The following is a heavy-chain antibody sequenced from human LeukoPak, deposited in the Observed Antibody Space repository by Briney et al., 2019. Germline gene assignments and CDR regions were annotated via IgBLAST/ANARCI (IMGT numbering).Heavy chain of an antibody. Sequence: GGSLRLSCAASGFTFSSYSMNWVRQAPGKGLEWVSSISSIKSYIYYADSVKGRFTISRDNAKNSLYLQMNSLRAEDTAVYYCARGTAMVKANSFDYWGQGTLVTVSS. CDR3: ARGTAMVKANSFDY. CDR1: GFTFSSYS. J-gene: IGHJ4*02. D-gene: IGHD5-18*01. CDR2: ISSIKSYI. V-gene: IGHV3-21*01.